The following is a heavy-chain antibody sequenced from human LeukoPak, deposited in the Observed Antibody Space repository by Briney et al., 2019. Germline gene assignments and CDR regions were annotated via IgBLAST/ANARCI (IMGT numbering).Heavy chain of an antibody. D-gene: IGHD2-15*01. CDR1: GFTFSSYA. CDR2: ISGSGGST. Sequence: GGSLRLSCAASGFTFSSYAMSWVRQAPGKGLEWVSAISGSGGSTYYADSVEGRFTISRDNSKNTLYLQMNSLRAEDTAVYYCAKGPERRYCSGGSCYSTDWGQGTLVTVSS. J-gene: IGHJ4*02. V-gene: IGHV3-23*01. CDR3: AKGPERRYCSGGSCYSTD.